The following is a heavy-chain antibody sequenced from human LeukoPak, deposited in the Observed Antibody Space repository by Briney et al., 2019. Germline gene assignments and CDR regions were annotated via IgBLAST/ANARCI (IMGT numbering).Heavy chain of an antibody. D-gene: IGHD3-9*01. Sequence: GASVKVSCKASGYTFTGYYMHWVRQAPGQGLEWMGWINPNSGGTNYAQKFQGRVTMTRDTSISTAYMELSRLRSDDTAVYYCASPVRGLRYFDWLLPLDYWGQGTLVTVSS. J-gene: IGHJ4*02. CDR3: ASPVRGLRYFDWLLPLDY. V-gene: IGHV1-2*02. CDR1: GYTFTGYY. CDR2: INPNSGGT.